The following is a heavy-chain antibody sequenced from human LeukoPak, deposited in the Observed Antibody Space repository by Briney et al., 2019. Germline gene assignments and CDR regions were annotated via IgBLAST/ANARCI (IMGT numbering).Heavy chain of an antibody. V-gene: IGHV3-48*04. CDR1: GFTFSSYS. D-gene: IGHD3-10*01. CDR3: ARGPLWFGELFPFDY. Sequence: GGSLRLSCAASGFTFSSYSMNWVRQAPGKGLEWVSYISSSSSTIYYADSVKGRFTISRDNAKNSLYLQMNSLRAEDTAVYYCARGPLWFGELFPFDYWGQGTLVTVSS. J-gene: IGHJ4*02. CDR2: ISSSSSTI.